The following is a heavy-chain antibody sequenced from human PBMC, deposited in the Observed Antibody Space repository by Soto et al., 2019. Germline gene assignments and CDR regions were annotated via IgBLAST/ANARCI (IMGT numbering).Heavy chain of an antibody. V-gene: IGHV1-69*01. Sequence: QVQMVQSGAEVKKPGSSVTVSCKASGGTFSNSAFIWVRQAPGHGLVWMGGIIPIFGAPNYAQKFQGRLKINADDAANKAYMELNTLTSQDTAVYYCAKPAEPLDTAMPKGLTHWGQRTLVNVSS. CDR3: AKPAEPLDTAMPKGLTH. D-gene: IGHD5-18*01. J-gene: IGHJ4*02. CDR2: IIPIFGAP. CDR1: GGTFSNSA.